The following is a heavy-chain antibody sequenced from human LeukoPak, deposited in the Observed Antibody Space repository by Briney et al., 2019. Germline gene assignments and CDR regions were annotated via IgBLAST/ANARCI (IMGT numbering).Heavy chain of an antibody. D-gene: IGHD2-21*01. CDR1: GGSISSSSYY. Sequence: PSETLSLTCTVPGGSISSSSYYWGWIRQPPGKGLEWIGSIYYSGSTYYNPSLKSRVTISVDTSKNQFSLKLSSVTAADTAVYYCARCGPDYYYYMDVWGKGTTVTVSS. CDR2: IYYSGST. J-gene: IGHJ6*03. CDR3: ARCGPDYYYYMDV. V-gene: IGHV4-39*01.